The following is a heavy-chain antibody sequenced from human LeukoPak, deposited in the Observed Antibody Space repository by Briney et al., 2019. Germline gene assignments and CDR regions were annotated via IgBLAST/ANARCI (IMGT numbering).Heavy chain of an antibody. CDR2: INPNSGGT. J-gene: IGHJ5*02. CDR1: GYTFTGYY. CDR3: ARARYCSGGSCPFDP. D-gene: IGHD2-15*01. V-gene: IGHV1-2*02. Sequence: ASVKVSCKASGYTFTGYYMHWVRQAPGQGLEWMGWINPNSGGTNYAQKLQGRVTMTRDTSISTAYMELSRLRSDDTAVYYCARARYCSGGSCPFDPWGQGTLVTVSS.